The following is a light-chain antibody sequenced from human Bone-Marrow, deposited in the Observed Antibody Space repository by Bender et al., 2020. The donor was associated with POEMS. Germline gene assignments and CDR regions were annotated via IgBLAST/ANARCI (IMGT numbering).Light chain of an antibody. V-gene: IGLV3-1*01. J-gene: IGLJ2*01. Sequence: SYEVTQPPSVSVSPGQTASITCSGDDLGDKYVAWYQQKPGQSPVLVIYQDTKRPSGIPERFSGSNSGNTATLTISGTQAMDEADYYCQAWDTSSVLFGGGTKLAV. CDR3: QAWDTSSVL. CDR2: QDT. CDR1: DLGDKY.